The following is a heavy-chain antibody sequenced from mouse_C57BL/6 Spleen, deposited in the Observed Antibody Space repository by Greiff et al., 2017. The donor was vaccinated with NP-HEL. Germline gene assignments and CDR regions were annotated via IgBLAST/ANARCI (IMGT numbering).Heavy chain of an antibody. D-gene: IGHD4-1*02. J-gene: IGHJ3*01. CDR3: ARGQLGRGGFAY. CDR2: ISYDGSN. V-gene: IGHV3-6*01. CDR1: GYSITSGYY. Sequence: EVKLVESGPGLVKPSQSLSLTCSVTGYSITSGYYWNWIRQFPGNKLEWMGYISYDGSNNYNPSLKNRISITRDTSKNQFFLKLNSVTTEDTATYYCARGQLGRGGFAYWGQGTLVTVSA.